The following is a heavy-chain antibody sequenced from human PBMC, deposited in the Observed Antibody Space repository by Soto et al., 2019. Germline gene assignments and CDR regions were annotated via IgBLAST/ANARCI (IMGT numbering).Heavy chain of an antibody. D-gene: IGHD3-22*01. V-gene: IGHV4-39*01. J-gene: IGHJ4*02. CDR1: GGSVSSTNHY. Sequence: LSLTCTVSGGSVSSTNHYWGWIRQPPGKGLEWIGDLYYSGMTRYNPSLKSRVTISVDTSKDQFSLKLRSVTAADTAVYYCARHGYYYDSTGYYYFVWGQGTQVTVSS. CDR2: LYYSGMT. CDR3: ARHGYYYDSTGYYYFV.